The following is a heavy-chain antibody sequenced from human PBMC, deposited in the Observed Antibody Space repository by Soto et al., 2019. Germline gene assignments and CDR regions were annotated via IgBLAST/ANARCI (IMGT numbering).Heavy chain of an antibody. D-gene: IGHD2-15*01. J-gene: IGHJ6*02. CDR2: IWYDGSNK. V-gene: IGHV3-33*01. CDR1: GFTFSSYG. Sequence: QVQLVESGGGVVQPGRSLRLSCAASGFTFSSYGMHWVRQAPGKGLEWVAVIWYDGSNKYYADSVKGRFTISRDNSKTTLYLQMNSLRAEDTAVYYCARDLGYCSGGSCYSLNYYYYGMDVWGQGTTVTVSS. CDR3: ARDLGYCSGGSCYSLNYYYYGMDV.